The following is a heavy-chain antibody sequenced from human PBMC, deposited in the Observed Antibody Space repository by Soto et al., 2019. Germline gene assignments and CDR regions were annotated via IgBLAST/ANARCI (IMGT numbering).Heavy chain of an antibody. Sequence: QVQLQESGPGLVKPSQTLSLTCTVSGGSISSGGYYWSWIRQPAGKGLEWIGRIYTTGSTSYNPSLESRVSMSIDTSRNQVSLKLSSVTAADTAVYFCARDEGVGLFDYWGQGTLVTVSS. CDR1: GGSISSGGYY. D-gene: IGHD1-26*01. CDR3: ARDEGVGLFDY. V-gene: IGHV4-61*02. CDR2: IYTTGST. J-gene: IGHJ4*02.